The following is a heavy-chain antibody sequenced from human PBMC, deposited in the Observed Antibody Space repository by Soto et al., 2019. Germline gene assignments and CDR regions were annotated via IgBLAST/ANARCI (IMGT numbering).Heavy chain of an antibody. V-gene: IGHV6-1*01. CDR2: TYYRSTWFS. CDR1: GDSVSSNSVA. CDR3: ATHPPYGPLDH. J-gene: IGHJ4*02. Sequence: SQTLSLTCAISGDSVSSNSVAWSWIRQSPSRGLEWLGRTYYRSTWFSDYGVSVRSRIIINADACKNQFSLRLTSVTAADTAVYYCATHPPYGPLDHWGQGTLVTVSS. D-gene: IGHD4-17*01.